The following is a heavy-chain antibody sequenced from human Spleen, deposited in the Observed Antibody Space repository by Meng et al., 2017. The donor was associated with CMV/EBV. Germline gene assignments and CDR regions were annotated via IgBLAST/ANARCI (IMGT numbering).Heavy chain of an antibody. CDR1: GFTFNYYG. Sequence: GESLKISCAASGFTFNYYGMHWVRQAPGKGLEWVAFLHYDGSNEYYADSVKGRFIISRDNAKNTLYLQMNSLRAEDTAVYYCARDPRYSDFWSGPARYYGMDVWGQGTTVTVSS. CDR2: LHYDGSNE. V-gene: IGHV3-30*02. D-gene: IGHD3-3*01. CDR3: ARDPRYSDFWSGPARYYGMDV. J-gene: IGHJ6*02.